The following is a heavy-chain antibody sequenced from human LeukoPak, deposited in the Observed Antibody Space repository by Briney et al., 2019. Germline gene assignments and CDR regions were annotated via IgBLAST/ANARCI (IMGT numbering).Heavy chain of an antibody. CDR1: GYTFTGYY. CDR3: ASEPPNYFDTTESFDY. V-gene: IGHV1-2*02. J-gene: IGHJ4*02. CDR2: INPDSGDT. Sequence: AASVKVSCKASGYTFTGYYMHWVRQAPGQGLEWMGWINPDSGDTNYAQNFQGRVTMTRDTSISTAYMELSRLRSDDTAVYYCASEPPNYFDTTESFDYWGQGTLVTVSS. D-gene: IGHD3-22*01.